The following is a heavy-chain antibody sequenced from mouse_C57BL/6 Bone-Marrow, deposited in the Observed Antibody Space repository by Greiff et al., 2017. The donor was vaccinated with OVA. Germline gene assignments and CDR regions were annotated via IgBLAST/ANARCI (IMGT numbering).Heavy chain of an antibody. J-gene: IGHJ3*01. D-gene: IGHD1-1*01. Sequence: QVQLQQSGAELARPGASVKLSCKASGYTFTSYGISWVKQRTGQGLEWIGEIYPRSGNTYYNEKFKGKATLTADKSSSTAYMELSSLTSEDSAVYFCARSVITAVVEEFAYWGQGTLVTVSA. CDR3: ARSVITAVVEEFAY. CDR1: GYTFTSYG. V-gene: IGHV1-81*01. CDR2: IYPRSGNT.